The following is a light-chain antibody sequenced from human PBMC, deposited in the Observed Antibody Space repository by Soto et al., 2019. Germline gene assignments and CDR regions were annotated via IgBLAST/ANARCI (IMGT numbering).Light chain of an antibody. J-gene: IGKJ3*01. Sequence: EIVLTQSPGTLSLSPGERATLSCRASQSVSSSYLAWYQQKPGQAPRLLIYGASSRATGIPDRFSGSGSGTHVTLTISRLEPEYFAVYYCQQYGSSLLFTFGPGTKVDIK. CDR3: QQYGSSLLFT. V-gene: IGKV3-20*01. CDR1: QSVSSSY. CDR2: GAS.